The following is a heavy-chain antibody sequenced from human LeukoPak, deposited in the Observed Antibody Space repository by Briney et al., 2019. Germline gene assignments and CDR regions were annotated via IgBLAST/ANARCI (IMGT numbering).Heavy chain of an antibody. J-gene: IGHJ3*02. Sequence: GSSVKVSCKASGGTFSSYAISWVRQAPGQGLEWMGGIIPIFGTANYAQKFQGRVTITADESTSTAYMELSSLRSEDTAVYYCARRYDILTDYSPDAFDIWGQGTMVTVSS. CDR2: IIPIFGTA. D-gene: IGHD3-9*01. CDR1: GGTFSSYA. CDR3: ARRYDILTDYSPDAFDI. V-gene: IGHV1-69*01.